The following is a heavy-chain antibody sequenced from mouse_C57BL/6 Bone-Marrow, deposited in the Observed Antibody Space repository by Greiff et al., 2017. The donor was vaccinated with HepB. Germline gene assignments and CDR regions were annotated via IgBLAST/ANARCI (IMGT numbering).Heavy chain of an antibody. D-gene: IGHD1-1*01. Sequence: QVQLKQSGAELVRPGASVKLSCKASGYTFTDYYINWVKQRPGQGLEWIARIYPGSGNTYYNEKFKGKATLTAEKSSSTAYMQLSSLTSEDSAVYFCASVYGSSSAWFAYWGQGTLVTVSA. V-gene: IGHV1-76*01. CDR3: ASVYGSSSAWFAY. CDR2: IYPGSGNT. CDR1: GYTFTDYY. J-gene: IGHJ3*01.